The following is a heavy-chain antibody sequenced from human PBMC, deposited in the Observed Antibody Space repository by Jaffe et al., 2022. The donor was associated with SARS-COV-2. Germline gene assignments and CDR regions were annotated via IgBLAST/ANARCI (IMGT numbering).Heavy chain of an antibody. CDR3: ARGSLVMMTVKGYYFDY. Sequence: EVQLLESGGGLVQPGGSLRLPCAASGFTFSSYAMSWVRQAPGKGLEWVSGISGSGGTTYSADSVKGRFTISRDSSKNTLYLQMDSLRAEDTAVYYCARGSLVMMTVKGYYFDYWGQGILVTVSS. J-gene: IGHJ4*02. CDR2: ISGSGGTT. CDR1: GFTFSSYA. D-gene: IGHD2-21*02. V-gene: IGHV3-23*01.